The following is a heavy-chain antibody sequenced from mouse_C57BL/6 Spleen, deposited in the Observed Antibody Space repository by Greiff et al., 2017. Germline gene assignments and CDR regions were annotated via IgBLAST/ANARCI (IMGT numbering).Heavy chain of an antibody. V-gene: IGHV1-20*01. CDR3: ARTIPTTEDYFDY. CDR1: GYSFTGYF. CDR2: INPYNGDT. J-gene: IGHJ2*01. Sequence: EVKLQESGPELVKPGDSVKISCKASGYSFTGYFMNWVMQSHGKSLEWIGRINPYNGDTFYNQKFKGKATLTVDKSSSTAHMELRSLTSEDSAVYYCARTIPTTEDYFDYWGQGTTLTVSS. D-gene: IGHD5-1-1*01.